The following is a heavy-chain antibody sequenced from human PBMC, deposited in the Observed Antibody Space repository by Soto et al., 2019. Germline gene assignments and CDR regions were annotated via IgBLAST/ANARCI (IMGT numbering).Heavy chain of an antibody. CDR1: GGSISSYY. D-gene: IGHD2-15*01. CDR2: IYYSGST. J-gene: IGHJ4*02. Sequence: QVQLQESGPGLVKPSETLSLTCTVSGGSISSYYWSWIRQPPGKGLEWIGYIYYSGSTNYNPSLKSRVTMSVDTSKNQFSLKLSSVTAADTAVYYCARRGGSAADYWGQGTLVTVSS. CDR3: ARRGGSAADY. V-gene: IGHV4-59*08.